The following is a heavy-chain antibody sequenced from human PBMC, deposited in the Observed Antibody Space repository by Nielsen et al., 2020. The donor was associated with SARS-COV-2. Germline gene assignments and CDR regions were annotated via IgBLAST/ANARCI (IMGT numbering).Heavy chain of an antibody. J-gene: IGHJ4*02. Sequence: ASVKVSCKASGYTFTSYYMHWVRQAPGQGLEWMGIINPSGGSTSYAQKFQGRVTMTRDTSTSTVYMELSSLRSEDTAVYYCARNLRPTNWNDANGYWGQGTLVTVSS. CDR2: INPSGGST. V-gene: IGHV1-46*01. D-gene: IGHD1-1*01. CDR3: ARNLRPTNWNDANGY. CDR1: GYTFTSYY.